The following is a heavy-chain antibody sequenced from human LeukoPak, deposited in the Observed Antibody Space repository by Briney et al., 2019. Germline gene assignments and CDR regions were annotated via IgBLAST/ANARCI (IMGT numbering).Heavy chain of an antibody. V-gene: IGHV4-61*01. CDR3: ASVKSRDYEVAKDY. CDR1: GGSVRSSTYY. J-gene: IGHJ4*02. CDR2: IYYSGST. D-gene: IGHD3-16*01. Sequence: PSETLSLTCTVSGGSVRSSTYYWSWIRQPPGKGLEWIGYIYYSGSTYYNPSLKSRVTISVDTSKNQFSLKLSSVTAADTAVYYCASVKSRDYEVAKDYWGQGTLVTISS.